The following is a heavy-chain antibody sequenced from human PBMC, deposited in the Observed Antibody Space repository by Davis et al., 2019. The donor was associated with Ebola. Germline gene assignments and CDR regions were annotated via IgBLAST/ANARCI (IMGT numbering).Heavy chain of an antibody. CDR2: INPNSGGT. CDR1: GYTFTSYG. D-gene: IGHD6-19*01. Sequence: ASVKVSCKASGYTFTSYGISWVRQAPGQGLEWMGWINPNSGGTNYAQKFQGWVTMTRDTSISTAYMELSRLRSDDTAVYYCAKAAYSSGWLVDFYYYYGMDVWGQGTTVTVSS. J-gene: IGHJ6*02. CDR3: AKAAYSSGWLVDFYYYYGMDV. V-gene: IGHV1-2*04.